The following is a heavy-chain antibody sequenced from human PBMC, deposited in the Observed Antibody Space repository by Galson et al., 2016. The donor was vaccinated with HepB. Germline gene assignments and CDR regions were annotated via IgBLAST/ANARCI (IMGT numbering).Heavy chain of an antibody. D-gene: IGHD5-12*01. CDR1: GVSFNNYY. CDR2: INHSDSDSP. V-gene: IGHV4-34*01. J-gene: IGHJ4*02. Sequence: SETLSLTCDVSGVSFNNYYWSWIRQPPGKGLEWIGEINHSDSDSPTYNPSLKSRVTISFHTSKNQFSLKMSSTTAADTAVYYCARGGRSWILDSWGQGTLVTVSS. CDR3: ARGGRSWILDS.